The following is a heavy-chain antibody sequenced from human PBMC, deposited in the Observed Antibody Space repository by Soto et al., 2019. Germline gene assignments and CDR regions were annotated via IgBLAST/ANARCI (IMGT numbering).Heavy chain of an antibody. V-gene: IGHV4-59*01. D-gene: IGHD5-18*01. CDR2: IYYSGST. J-gene: IGHJ3*02. Sequence: SETLSLTCTVSGGSISSYYWSWIRQPPGKGLEWIGYIYYSGSTNYNPSLKSRVTISVDTSKNQFSLKLSSVTAADTAVYYCARGYSYGYGGDDAFDIWGQGTMVTVS. CDR3: ARGYSYGYGGDDAFDI. CDR1: GGSISSYY.